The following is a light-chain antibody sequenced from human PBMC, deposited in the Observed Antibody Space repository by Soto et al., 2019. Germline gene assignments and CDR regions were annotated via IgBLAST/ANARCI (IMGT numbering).Light chain of an antibody. CDR2: GAS. Sequence: EILMTQSPATLSVSPGERATVSCRASQSVSSNLAWYQQEPGQAPRLLIYGASTRATGIPARFSGSGSGTEFTLTISSLKSEDFAVYYCQQYSNWPSWTFGRGTKVEIK. CDR3: QQYSNWPSWT. J-gene: IGKJ1*01. V-gene: IGKV3-15*01. CDR1: QSVSSN.